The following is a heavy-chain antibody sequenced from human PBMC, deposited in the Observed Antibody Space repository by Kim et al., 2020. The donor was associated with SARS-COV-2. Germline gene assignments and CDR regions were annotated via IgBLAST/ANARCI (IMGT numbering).Heavy chain of an antibody. J-gene: IGHJ6*03. CDR1: GYTFTSYD. Sequence: ASVKVSCKASGYTFTSYDINWVRQATGQGLEWMGWMNPNSGNTGYAQKFQGRVTMTRNTSISTAYMELSSLRSEDTAVYYCARASPEGSGSYDLYYYYYMDVWGKGTTVTVSS. CDR2: MNPNSGNT. D-gene: IGHD3-10*01. V-gene: IGHV1-8*01. CDR3: ARASPEGSGSYDLYYYYYMDV.